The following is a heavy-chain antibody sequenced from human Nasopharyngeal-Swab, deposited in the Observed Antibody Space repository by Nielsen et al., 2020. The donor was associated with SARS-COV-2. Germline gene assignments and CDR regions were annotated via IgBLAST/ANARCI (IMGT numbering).Heavy chain of an antibody. CDR2: IYYSGST. V-gene: IGHV4-59*01. D-gene: IGHD3-22*01. Sequence: SETLSLTCTVSGGSISIYYWSWLRQPPGKGLERIGYIYYSGSTNYNPSLKSRVTISVDTSKNQFSLKLSSVTAADTAVYYCARGLPSYYDSSGYYSDWGQGTLVTVSS. CDR3: ARGLPSYYDSSGYYSD. J-gene: IGHJ4*02. CDR1: GGSISIYY.